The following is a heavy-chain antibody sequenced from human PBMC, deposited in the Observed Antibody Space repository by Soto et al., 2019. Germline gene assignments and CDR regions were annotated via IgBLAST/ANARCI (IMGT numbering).Heavy chain of an antibody. V-gene: IGHV1-8*01. CDR3: ARWGSGSYGAFYYYYGMDV. D-gene: IGHD1-26*01. CDR1: GYTFTSYD. J-gene: IGHJ6*02. CDR2: MNPNSGNT. Sequence: QVQLVQSGAEVKKPGASVKVSCKASGYTFTSYDINWVRQATGQGLEWMGWMNPNSGNTGYAQKFQGRVTMTRNTSISTAYMELSSLRSEDTAVYYCARWGSGSYGAFYYYYGMDVWGQGTTVTVSS.